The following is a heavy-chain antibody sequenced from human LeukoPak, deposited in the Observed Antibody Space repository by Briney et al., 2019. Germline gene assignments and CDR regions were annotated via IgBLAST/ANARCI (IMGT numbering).Heavy chain of an antibody. CDR1: GRSIRIDY. CDR2: IFSSGCT. J-gene: IGHJ3*02. D-gene: IGHD1-1*01. CDR3: ATGRPRNATRLDDGYDI. V-gene: IGHV4-4*07. Sequence: SETLSLTCTVSGRSIRIDYWTWIRQPAGQGLEWIGRIFSSGCTNYNPSLQSRVTLSVDTSTNQFSLKLTSVTAADTAVYYCATGRPRNATRLDDGYDIWGQGTMVTVSS.